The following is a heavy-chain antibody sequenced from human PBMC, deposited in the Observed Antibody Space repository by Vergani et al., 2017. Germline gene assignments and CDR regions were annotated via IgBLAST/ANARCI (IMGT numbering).Heavy chain of an antibody. D-gene: IGHD3-9*01. J-gene: IGHJ3*02. Sequence: QVQLQQWGAGLLKPSETLSLTCAVYGGSFSGYYWSWIRQPPGKGLEWIGEINHSGSTNYNPSLKSRVTISVDTSKNQFSLKLSSVTAADTAVYYCARAPSLRYFGLNDAFDIWGQGTMVTVSS. CDR3: ARAPSLRYFGLNDAFDI. V-gene: IGHV4-34*01. CDR1: GGSFSGYY. CDR2: INHSGST.